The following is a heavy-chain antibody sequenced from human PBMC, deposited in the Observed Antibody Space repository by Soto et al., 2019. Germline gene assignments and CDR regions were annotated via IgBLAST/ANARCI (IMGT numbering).Heavy chain of an antibody. CDR3: ARSLAPLYYYYGMDV. V-gene: IGHV1-8*01. CDR2: MNPNSGNT. CDR1: VYTFTSYD. J-gene: IGHJ6*02. Sequence: GXSVKVSCKASVYTFTSYDINWVRQATGQGLEWMGWMNPNSGNTDYAQKFQGRVTMTRNTSISTSYMELSSLRSEDTAVYYCARSLAPLYYYYGMDVWGQGTTVTVSS.